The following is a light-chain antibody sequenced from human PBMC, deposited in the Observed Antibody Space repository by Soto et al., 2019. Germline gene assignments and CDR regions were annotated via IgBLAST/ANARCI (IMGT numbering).Light chain of an antibody. CDR3: SSYAGSNNYVV. CDR1: SSDVGGYNY. V-gene: IGLV2-8*01. CDR2: EVS. Sequence: QSALTQPPSASGSPGQSVTISCTGTSSDVGGYNYVSWYQQHPGKAPKLMIYEVSKRPSGVPDRFSGSRSGNTASLTVSGRQADDEGDYYCSSYAGSNNYVVFGGGTQLTVL. J-gene: IGLJ2*01.